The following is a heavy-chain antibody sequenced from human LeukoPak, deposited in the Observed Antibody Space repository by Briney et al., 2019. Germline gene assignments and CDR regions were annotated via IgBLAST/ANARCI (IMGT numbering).Heavy chain of an antibody. D-gene: IGHD6-13*01. CDR1: GGSISSYY. Sequence: SETLSLTCTVSGGSISSYYWSWIRQPPGKGLQWIGYINYSGSINYNPSLKSRVTISVDTSKSQFSLKLSSVTAADTAVYYCARGLSSSWYWFDPWGQGTLVTVSS. CDR3: ARGLSSSWYWFDP. J-gene: IGHJ5*02. V-gene: IGHV4-59*12. CDR2: INYSGSI.